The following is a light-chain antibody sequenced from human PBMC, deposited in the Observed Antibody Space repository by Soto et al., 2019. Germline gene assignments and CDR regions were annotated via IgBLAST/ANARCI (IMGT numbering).Light chain of an antibody. J-gene: IGLJ2*01. CDR1: KLGDKY. V-gene: IGLV3-1*01. Sequence: VVLGPGQTASITCSGDKLGDKYACWYQQKPGQSPVLVIYQDSKRPSGIPERFSGSNSGNTATLTISGTQAMDEADYYCQAWDSSNVVFGGGTKVTVL. CDR3: QAWDSSNVV. CDR2: QDS.